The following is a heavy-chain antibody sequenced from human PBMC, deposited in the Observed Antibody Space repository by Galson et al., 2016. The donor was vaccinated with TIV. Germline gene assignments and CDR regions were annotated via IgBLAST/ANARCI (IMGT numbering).Heavy chain of an antibody. CDR3: ARWGWLPI. Sequence: SVKVSCKASGYTFTSYDINWVRQAPGQGLEWMGWMNPNSGKTDYAQKFQGRVTMTRNTSISTAYMELSSLRSEDTAVYYCARWGWLPIWGQGTLVTVSS. CDR2: MNPNSGKT. CDR1: GYTFTSYD. V-gene: IGHV1-8*01. D-gene: IGHD3-16*01. J-gene: IGHJ4*02.